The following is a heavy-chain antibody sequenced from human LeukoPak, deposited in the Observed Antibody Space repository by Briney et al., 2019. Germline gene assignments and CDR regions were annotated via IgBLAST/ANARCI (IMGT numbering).Heavy chain of an antibody. CDR3: ARDKAAAIDY. V-gene: IGHV1-3*01. J-gene: IGHJ4*02. CDR2: INAGNGNT. Sequence: ASVKVSCKASGYTFTSYAMHWERQAPGQRLEWMGWINAGNGNTKYSQKFQGRVTITRDTSASTAYMELSSLRSEDTAVYYCARDKAAAIDYWGQGTLVTVSS. CDR1: GYTFTSYA. D-gene: IGHD6-13*01.